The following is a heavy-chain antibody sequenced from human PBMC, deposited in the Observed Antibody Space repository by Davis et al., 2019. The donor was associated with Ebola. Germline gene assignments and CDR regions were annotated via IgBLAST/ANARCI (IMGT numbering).Heavy chain of an antibody. Sequence: ASATVSCKASGYTFTSYGISWVRQAPGQGLEWMGWIIAYNGNTNYAQKLQGRVTMTTDTSTSTAYMELRSLRSDDTAVYYCARSGRGYSYGRIDYWGQGTLVTVSS. V-gene: IGHV1-18*01. J-gene: IGHJ4*02. CDR1: GYTFTSYG. CDR3: ARSGRGYSYGRIDY. CDR2: IIAYNGNT. D-gene: IGHD5-18*01.